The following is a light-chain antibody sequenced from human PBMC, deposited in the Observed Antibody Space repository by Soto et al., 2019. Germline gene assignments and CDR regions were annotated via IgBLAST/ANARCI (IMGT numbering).Light chain of an antibody. V-gene: IGKV3-11*01. CDR3: QQRSNWPPLT. Sequence: EIVLTQSPATLSLSPGESATLSCRASQSVSSYLAWYQQKPGQAPRLLIYDASNRATGIPARFSGSGSGTDFTLTISSLEPEDLAVYYCQQRSNWPPLTVGGGTKVDIK. CDR1: QSVSSY. J-gene: IGKJ4*01. CDR2: DAS.